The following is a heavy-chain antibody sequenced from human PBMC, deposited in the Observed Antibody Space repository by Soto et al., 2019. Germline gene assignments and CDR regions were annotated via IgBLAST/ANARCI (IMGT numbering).Heavy chain of an antibody. V-gene: IGHV3-48*01. CDR3: ARAQRPLLWFGELLGFPDY. CDR1: GFTFSSYS. Sequence: GESLKISCAASGFTFSSYSMNWVRQAPGKGLEWVSYISSSSSTIYYADSVKGRFTISRDNAKNSLYLQMNSLRAEDTAVYYCARAQRPLLWFGELLGFPDYWGQGTLVTVSS. CDR2: ISSSSSTI. D-gene: IGHD3-10*01. J-gene: IGHJ4*02.